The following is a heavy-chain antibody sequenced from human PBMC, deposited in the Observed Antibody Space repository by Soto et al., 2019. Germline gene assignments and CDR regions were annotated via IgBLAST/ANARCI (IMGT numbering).Heavy chain of an antibody. Sequence: GESLKISCEVSGFTFSAYGMHWVRQAPGKGLEWVAAISHDGTNKNYGDSVKGRFTISRDNSKKTLYLQMNSLRAEDTAVYYCARDGYYDSSGYYYAHPWFDPWGQGTLVTVSS. CDR1: GFTFSAYG. J-gene: IGHJ5*02. V-gene: IGHV3-30*03. D-gene: IGHD3-22*01. CDR3: ARDGYYDSSGYYYAHPWFDP. CDR2: ISHDGTNK.